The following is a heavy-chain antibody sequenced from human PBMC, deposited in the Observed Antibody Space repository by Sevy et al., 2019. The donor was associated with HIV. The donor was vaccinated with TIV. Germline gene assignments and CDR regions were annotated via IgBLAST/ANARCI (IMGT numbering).Heavy chain of an antibody. V-gene: IGHV3-53*01. J-gene: IGHJ4*02. Sequence: GGSLRLSCAASGFTVSSNYMSWVRQAPGKGLEWVSVIYSGGSTYYADSVKGRFTISRDNSKNTLYLQMNSLRAEDTVVYYCARAYCSGGSCFDYWGQGTLVTVSS. CDR3: ARAYCSGGSCFDY. CDR2: IYSGGST. D-gene: IGHD2-15*01. CDR1: GFTVSSNY.